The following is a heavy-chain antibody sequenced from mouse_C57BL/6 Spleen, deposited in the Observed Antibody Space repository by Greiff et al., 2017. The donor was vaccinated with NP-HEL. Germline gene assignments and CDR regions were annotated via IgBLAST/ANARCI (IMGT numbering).Heavy chain of an antibody. V-gene: IGHV5-2*01. CDR1: DYEFPSHD. CDR3: AREGPYDGCFYWYFDD. J-gene: IGHJ1*03. D-gene: IGHD2-3*01. Sequence: EVQLVESGGGLVQPGESLKLSCESTDYEFPSHDMSWVRQTPEQRLELIAAINSDGGSTNYPHNIEGRFIITRDTTKKTLYLQMSSLTSEDTALYYCAREGPYDGCFYWYFDDWGKGTTVTVSS. CDR2: INSDGGST.